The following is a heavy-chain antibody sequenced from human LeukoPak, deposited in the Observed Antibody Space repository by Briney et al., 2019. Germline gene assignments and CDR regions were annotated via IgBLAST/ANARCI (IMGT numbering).Heavy chain of an antibody. D-gene: IGHD5-18*01. V-gene: IGHV1-24*01. J-gene: IGHJ4*02. CDR1: GYTLTELS. CDR2: FDPEDGET. CDR3: ATGRIQLWSYFDY. Sequence: ASVTVSFKVSGYTLTELSMHWVRQPPGKGLEWMGGFDPEDGETIYAQKFQGRVTMTEDTSTDTAYMELSSLRSEDTAVYYCATGRIQLWSYFDYWGQGTLVTVSS.